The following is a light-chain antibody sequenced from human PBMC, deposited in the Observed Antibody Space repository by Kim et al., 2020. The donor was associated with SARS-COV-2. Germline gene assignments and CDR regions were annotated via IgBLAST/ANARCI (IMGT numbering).Light chain of an antibody. CDR3: QVWDSSSDHHWV. CDR2: YDS. CDR1: NIGSKS. J-gene: IGLJ3*02. Sequence: SYELTQPPSVSVAPGKTVRITCGGNNIGSKSVHWYQQKPGQAPVLVIYYDSDRPSGIPERFSGSNSGNTATLTISRVEAGDEADYYCQVWDSSSDHHWVFGGGTQLTVL. V-gene: IGLV3-21*04.